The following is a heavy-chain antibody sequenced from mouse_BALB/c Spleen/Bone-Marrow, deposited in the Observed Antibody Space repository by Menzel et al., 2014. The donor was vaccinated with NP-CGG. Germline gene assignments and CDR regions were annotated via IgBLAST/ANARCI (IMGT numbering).Heavy chain of an antibody. CDR1: GFDFSRYR. CDR2: INPDSSTI. CDR3: ARPRGNYAMDY. V-gene: IGHV4-1*02. Sequence: EVQLVESGGGLVQPGGSLKLSCAASGFDFSRYRMSWVRQAPGKGLEWIGEINPDSSTINYAPSLKDKFIISRDNAKNTLYLQMSKVRSEDTALYYCARPRGNYAMDYWGQGTSVTVSS. J-gene: IGHJ4*01.